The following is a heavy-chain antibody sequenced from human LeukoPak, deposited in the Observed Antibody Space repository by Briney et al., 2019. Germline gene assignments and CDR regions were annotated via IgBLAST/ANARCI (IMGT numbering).Heavy chain of an antibody. J-gene: IGHJ3*02. CDR3: AAIVVVNDAFDI. Sequence: ASVKVSCKASGYTFTSYDINWVRQATGQGLEWMGWMNPNSGNTGYAQKFQGKVTITRNTSISTAYMELSSLRSEDTAVYYCAAIVVVNDAFDIWGQGTMVTVSS. CDR1: GYTFTSYD. D-gene: IGHD3-22*01. V-gene: IGHV1-8*03. CDR2: MNPNSGNT.